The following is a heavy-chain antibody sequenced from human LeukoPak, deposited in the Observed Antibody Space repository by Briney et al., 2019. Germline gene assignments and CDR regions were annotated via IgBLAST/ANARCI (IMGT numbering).Heavy chain of an antibody. J-gene: IGHJ4*02. Sequence: GGPLRLSCEASGFRFDDHGMSWVRQAPGKGLEWVSGINWNGASTGYGDSVKGRFTISRDNAKNSLYLQMNSLRAEDTALYYCAGGDRNGWYFDYWGQGVLVTVSS. CDR3: AGGDRNGWYFDY. D-gene: IGHD6-19*01. V-gene: IGHV3-20*04. CDR2: INWNGAST. CDR1: GFRFDDHG.